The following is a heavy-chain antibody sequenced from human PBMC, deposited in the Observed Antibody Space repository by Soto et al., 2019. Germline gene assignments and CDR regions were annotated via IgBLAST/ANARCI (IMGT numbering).Heavy chain of an antibody. V-gene: IGHV3-23*01. D-gene: IGHD6-6*01. CDR2: ISGSGGST. CDR3: AKLFYSSSFYYYYGMDV. J-gene: IGHJ6*02. Sequence: PGGSLRLSCAASGFTFSSYAMSWVRQAPGKGLEWVSAISGSGGSTYYADSVKGRFTISRDNSKNTLYLQMNSLRVEDTAVYYCAKLFYSSSFYYYYGMDVWGQGTTVTVSS. CDR1: GFTFSSYA.